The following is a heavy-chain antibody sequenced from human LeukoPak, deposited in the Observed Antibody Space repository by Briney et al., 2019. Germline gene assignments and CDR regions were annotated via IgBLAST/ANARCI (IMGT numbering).Heavy chain of an antibody. Sequence: GGSLRLSCAASGFTVSSNYMSWVRQAPGKGLEWVSVIYSGGSTYYADSVKGRFTISRDNSKNTLYLQMNSLRAEDTAVYYCARERPAYSSSPEAFDIWGQGTMVTVSS. CDR2: IYSGGST. V-gene: IGHV3-53*01. J-gene: IGHJ3*02. CDR3: ARERPAYSSSPEAFDI. D-gene: IGHD6-13*01. CDR1: GFTVSSNY.